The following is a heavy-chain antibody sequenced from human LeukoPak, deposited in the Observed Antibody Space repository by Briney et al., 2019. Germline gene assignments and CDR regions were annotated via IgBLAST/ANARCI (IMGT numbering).Heavy chain of an antibody. CDR3: ARGSSAAGDFLFDY. D-gene: IGHD6-13*01. J-gene: IGHJ4*02. CDR1: GYTFTGYY. Sequence: ASVKVSCKASGYTFTGYYMHWVRQAAGQGLEWMGWINPNSGGTNYAQKFQGRVTMTRDTSISKAYMELSRLRSDDTAVYYCARGSSAAGDFLFDYWGQGTLVTVSS. V-gene: IGHV1-2*02. CDR2: INPNSGGT.